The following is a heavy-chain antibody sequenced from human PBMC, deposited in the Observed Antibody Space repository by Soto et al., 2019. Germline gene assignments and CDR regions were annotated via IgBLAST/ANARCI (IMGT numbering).Heavy chain of an antibody. J-gene: IGHJ4*02. V-gene: IGHV3-30*18. CDR3: AKAFYDYVWGSYREFDY. CDR1: GFTFSSYG. CDR2: ISYDGSNK. Sequence: QVQLVESGGGVVQPGRSLRLSCAASGFTFSSYGMHWVRQAPGKGLGWVAVISYDGSNKYYADSVKGRFTISRDNSKNTLYLQMNSLRAEDTAVYYCAKAFYDYVWGSYREFDYWGQGTLVTVSS. D-gene: IGHD3-16*02.